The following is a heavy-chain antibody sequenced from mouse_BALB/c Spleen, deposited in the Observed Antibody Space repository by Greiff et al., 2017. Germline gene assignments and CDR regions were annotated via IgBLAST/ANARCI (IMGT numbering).Heavy chain of an antibody. V-gene: IGHV3-8*02. J-gene: IGHJ3*01. CDR1: GDSITSGY. CDR2: ISYSGST. Sequence: EVQRVESGPSLVKPSQTLSLTCSVTGDSITSGYWNWIRKFPGNKLEYMGYISYSGSTYYNPSLKSRISITRDTSKNQYYLQLNSVTTEDTATYYCARGDRYDKAWFAYWGQGTLVTVSA. D-gene: IGHD2-14*01. CDR3: ARGDRYDKAWFAY.